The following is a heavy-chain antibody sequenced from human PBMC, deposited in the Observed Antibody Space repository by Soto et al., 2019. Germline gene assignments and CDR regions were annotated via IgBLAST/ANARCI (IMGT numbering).Heavy chain of an antibody. CDR1: GGTFSSYA. V-gene: IGHV1-69*13. J-gene: IGHJ5*02. CDR2: IIPIFGTA. CDR3: ARSDSIVLVPAAMISWFDP. D-gene: IGHD2-2*01. Sequence: GASVKVSCKASGGTFSSYAISWVRQAPGQGLDWMGGIIPIFGTANYAQKFQGRVTITADESTSTAYMELSSLRSEDTAVYYCARSDSIVLVPAAMISWFDPWGQGTLVTVSS.